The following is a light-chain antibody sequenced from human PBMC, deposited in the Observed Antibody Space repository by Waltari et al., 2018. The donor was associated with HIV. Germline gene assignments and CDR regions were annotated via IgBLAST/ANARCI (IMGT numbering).Light chain of an antibody. J-gene: IGKJ2*01. CDR3: QQYNNWPPVT. CDR1: QSVNNN. CDR2: GAS. V-gene: IGKV3-15*01. Sequence: EIVMTQSPATLSVSPGERATLSCRASQSVNNNLAWYQQKPGQAPRLLIYGASIRDTGIPARFSGSGSGTEFTLTISSLQSEDFAIYYCQQYNNWPPVTFGQGTKLEIK.